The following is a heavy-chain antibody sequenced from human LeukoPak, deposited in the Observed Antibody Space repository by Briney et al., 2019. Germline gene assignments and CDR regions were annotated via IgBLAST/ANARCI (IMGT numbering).Heavy chain of an antibody. D-gene: IGHD6-19*01. CDR2: IYHSGSS. J-gene: IGHJ5*02. Sequence: PSETLSLTCTVSGGSISSGYYWGWLRQSPGKGLEWIGSIYHSGSSNYNPSLHRRVTMSVDTSKSQFPLSLRSVTAADTAVYFCAKGIKCSSLSCDAFDPWGQGTPVTVSS. CDR1: GGSISSGYY. CDR3: AKGIKCSSLSCDAFDP. V-gene: IGHV4-38-2*02.